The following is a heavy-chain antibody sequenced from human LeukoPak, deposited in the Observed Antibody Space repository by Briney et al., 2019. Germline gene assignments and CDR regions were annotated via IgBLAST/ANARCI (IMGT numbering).Heavy chain of an antibody. J-gene: IGHJ4*02. Sequence: GGSLRLSCAASGFTFSDYYMSWIRQAPGKGLEWVSYISGSGSTIYYADSVKGRFTISRDNAKNSLYLQMNSLRAEDTAVYYCARERGYDFWSGSRVLFDYWGQGTLVTVSS. CDR1: GFTFSDYY. V-gene: IGHV3-11*04. CDR3: ARERGYDFWSGSRVLFDY. CDR2: ISGSGSTI. D-gene: IGHD3-3*01.